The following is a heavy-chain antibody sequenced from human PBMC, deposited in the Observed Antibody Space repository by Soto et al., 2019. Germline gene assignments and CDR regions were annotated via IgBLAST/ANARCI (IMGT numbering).Heavy chain of an antibody. D-gene: IGHD6-13*01. V-gene: IGHV3-48*02. J-gene: IGHJ4*02. CDR2: ISSSSSSTI. Sequence: GGSLRLSCAASGFTFTSYSMNWVRQAPGKGLEWVSYISSSSSSTIYYADSMKGRFTISRDHAKNSLYLQMNSLRDEDTAVYYCAIDQHDVAAAGTDDWGPGTLVTVSS. CDR1: GFTFTSYS. CDR3: AIDQHDVAAAGTDD.